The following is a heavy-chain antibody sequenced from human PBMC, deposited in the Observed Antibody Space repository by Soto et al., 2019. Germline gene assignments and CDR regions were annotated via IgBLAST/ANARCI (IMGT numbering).Heavy chain of an antibody. CDR2: IIPILGIA. V-gene: IGHV1-69*02. CDR1: GGTFSSYT. CDR3: ARVPYDSSGLNFDY. D-gene: IGHD3-22*01. Sequence: QVQLVQSGAEVKKPGSSVKVSCKASGGTFSSYTISWVGQAPGQGLEWMGRIIPILGIANYAQKFQGRVTITADKSTSTAYMELSSLRSEDTAVYYCARVPYDSSGLNFDYWGQGTLVTVSS. J-gene: IGHJ4*02.